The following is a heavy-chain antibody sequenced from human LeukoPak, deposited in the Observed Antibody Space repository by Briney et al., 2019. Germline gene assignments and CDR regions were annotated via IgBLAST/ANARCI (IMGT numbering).Heavy chain of an antibody. CDR1: GFTFGSYA. D-gene: IGHD3-16*01. J-gene: IGHJ6*03. CDR2: IIDSGDIT. V-gene: IGHV3-23*01. CDR3: AKLGGQEVYNYYVVI. Sequence: GGSLRLSCEASGFTFGSYAMSWVRHAPGKGLEWVPGIIDSGDITYYANSVKGRFTISRDNYKNTLYLQMNSLRAEDTAVYYCAKLGGQEVYNYYVVIWGKETTVAVSS.